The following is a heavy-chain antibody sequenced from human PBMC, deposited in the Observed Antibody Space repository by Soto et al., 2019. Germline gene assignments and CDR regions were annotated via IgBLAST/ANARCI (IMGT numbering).Heavy chain of an antibody. J-gene: IGHJ4*02. D-gene: IGHD3-10*01. Sequence: PSETLSLTCSVSGASISSGHYYWTWIRQHPGKGLEWIGSIYNTGSTSYNPSLTSRLSISVDTSENHFSLRLFSVTVADTAVYFCARHMAPGGTGNFDSWGQGLLVTVSS. CDR1: GASISSGHYY. V-gene: IGHV4-31*03. CDR3: ARHMAPGGTGNFDS. CDR2: IYNTGST.